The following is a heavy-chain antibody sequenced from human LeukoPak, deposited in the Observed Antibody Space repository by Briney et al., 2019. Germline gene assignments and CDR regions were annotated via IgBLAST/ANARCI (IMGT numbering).Heavy chain of an antibody. J-gene: IGHJ4*02. Sequence: GGSLRLSCAASGFILSDYNMNWVRQAPGKGLEWVSFIAIGGTYITYADSMKGRFTISRDNAKNSLYLQMNSLRAEDTAVYYCARDLSATARAYDYWGQGALVTVSS. CDR3: ARDLSATARAYDY. CDR1: GFILSDYN. D-gene: IGHD1-26*01. CDR2: IAIGGTYI. V-gene: IGHV3-21*01.